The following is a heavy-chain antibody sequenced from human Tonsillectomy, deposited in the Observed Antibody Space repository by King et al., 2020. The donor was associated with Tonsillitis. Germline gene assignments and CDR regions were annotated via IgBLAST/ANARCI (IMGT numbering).Heavy chain of an antibody. CDR2: INHGGST. V-gene: IGHV4-34*01. CDR1: GGSFTAYY. J-gene: IGHJ4*02. Sequence: QVQLQQWGAGLLKPSETLSLSCAVYGGSFTAYYWSWIRQTPGKGLEWIGEINHGGSTNYTPSLKSRVTISVDTSKNQFSLKLSSVTAADTAVYYCARGDSSSWEFDYWGQGTLVTVSS. D-gene: IGHD6-13*01. CDR3: ARGDSSSWEFDY.